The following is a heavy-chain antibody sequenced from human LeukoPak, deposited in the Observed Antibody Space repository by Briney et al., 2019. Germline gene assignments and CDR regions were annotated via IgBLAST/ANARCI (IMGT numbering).Heavy chain of an antibody. CDR1: GYSFTSYG. CDR3: ARDSRYFDWLLPPRYGMDV. Sequence: GESLKISCKGSGYSFTSYGISWVRQAPGQGLEWMGWISAYNGNTNYAQKLQGRDTMTTDTSTSTAYMELRSLRSDDTAVYYCARDSRYFDWLLPPRYGMDVWGQGTTVTVSS. D-gene: IGHD3-9*01. J-gene: IGHJ6*02. V-gene: IGHV1-18*01. CDR2: ISAYNGNT.